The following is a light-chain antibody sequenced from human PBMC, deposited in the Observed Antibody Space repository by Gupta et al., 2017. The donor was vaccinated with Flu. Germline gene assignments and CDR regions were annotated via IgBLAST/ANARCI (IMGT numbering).Light chain of an antibody. J-gene: IGLJ2*01. V-gene: IGLV3-21*02. CDR3: QVWDSSSDHHVV. Sequence: YVLTPPPSVSVAPGQTARITCGGNNIGSKSVHWYQQKPGQAPVLVVYDDSDRHSGSPERFSGSNSGNTATLTISRVEAGDEADYYCQVWDSSSDHHVVFGGGTKLTVL. CDR1: NIGSKS. CDR2: DDS.